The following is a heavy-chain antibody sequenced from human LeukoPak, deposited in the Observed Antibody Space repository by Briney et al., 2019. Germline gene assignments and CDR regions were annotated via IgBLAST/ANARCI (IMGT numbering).Heavy chain of an antibody. CDR2: MYYSGAI. J-gene: IGHJ4*02. CDR3: ARAWATDYFDY. V-gene: IGHV4-59*01. CDR1: GGSISGYY. Sequence: PSETLSLTCTVSGGSISGYYWSWIRQPPGKGLEWIGYMYYSGAINYNPSLESRVTISVDTSKNQFSLKLSSVTAADTAMYYCARAWATDYFDYWGQGTLVTVSS.